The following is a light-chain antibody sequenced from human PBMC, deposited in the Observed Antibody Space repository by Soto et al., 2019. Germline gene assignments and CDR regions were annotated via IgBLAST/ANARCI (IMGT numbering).Light chain of an antibody. J-gene: IGKJ1*01. CDR3: QQNYSTTRT. CDR1: QSVLYSSNNKNY. Sequence: DIVMTQSPDSLAVSLGERATINCKSSQSVLYSSNNKNYLAWYHQKPGQPPKLLIYWASTRESGVPDRFSGSGSGTDFTLTISSLQAEDMSDYYCQQNYSTTRTFGQGTKVENK. V-gene: IGKV4-1*01. CDR2: WAS.